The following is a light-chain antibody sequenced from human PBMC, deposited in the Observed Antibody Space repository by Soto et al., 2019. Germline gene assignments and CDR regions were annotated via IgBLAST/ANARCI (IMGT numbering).Light chain of an antibody. J-gene: IGKJ1*01. V-gene: IGKV3-15*01. CDR1: ESVTDY. CDR3: QQYNNWPRT. CDR2: GAS. Sequence: EIVSTQSPSTLSLSPGERGTLSCRASESVTDYLAWYQQKPGQAPRLLIYGASTRATGIPARFSGSGSGTEFTLTISSLQSEDFAVYYCQQYNNWPRTFGQGTKVDI.